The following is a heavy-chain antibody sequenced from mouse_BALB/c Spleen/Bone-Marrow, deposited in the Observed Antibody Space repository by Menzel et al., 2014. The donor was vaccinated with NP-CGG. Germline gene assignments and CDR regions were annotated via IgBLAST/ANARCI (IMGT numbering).Heavy chain of an antibody. V-gene: IGHV1-14*01. D-gene: IGHD1-1*01. CDR3: ARWGIIYYYGSSPYAMDY. J-gene: IGHJ4*01. Sequence: LVESGPELVKPGASVKMSCKASGYTFTSYVMHWVKQKPGQGLEWIGYINPYNDGTKYNEKFKGKATLTSDKSSSTAHMELSSLTSEDSAVYYCARWGIIYYYGSSPYAMDYWGQGTSVTVSS. CDR2: INPYNDGT. CDR1: GYTFTSYV.